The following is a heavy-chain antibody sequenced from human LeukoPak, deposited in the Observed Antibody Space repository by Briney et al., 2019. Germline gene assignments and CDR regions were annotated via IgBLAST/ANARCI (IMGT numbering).Heavy chain of an antibody. CDR3: CHSLSGRTGAFDI. Sequence: SQTLTLTCAISGDSASTNSAAWHWITQSPSRGLESLERTYYRSKWYNDYAVSVKSRITINPDTSKNQFSLQLDSVTPEDTAVYYCCHSLSGRTGAFDIWGRGTVVTVSS. CDR1: GDSASTNSAA. D-gene: IGHD2-21*01. J-gene: IGHJ3*02. CDR2: TYYRSKWYN. V-gene: IGHV6-1*01.